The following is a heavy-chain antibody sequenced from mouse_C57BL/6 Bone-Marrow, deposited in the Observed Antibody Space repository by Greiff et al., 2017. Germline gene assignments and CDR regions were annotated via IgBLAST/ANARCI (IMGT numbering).Heavy chain of an antibody. J-gene: IGHJ3*01. V-gene: IGHV1-76*01. CDR2: IYPGSGNT. Sequence: VQLKQSGAELVRPGASVKLSCKASGYTFTDYYINWVKQRPGQGLEWIARIYPGSGNTYYNEKFKGKATLTAEKSSSTAYMQLSSLTSEDSAVYFCARGKGAWFAYWGQGTLVTVSA. CDR1: GYTFTDYY. CDR3: ARGKGAWFAY.